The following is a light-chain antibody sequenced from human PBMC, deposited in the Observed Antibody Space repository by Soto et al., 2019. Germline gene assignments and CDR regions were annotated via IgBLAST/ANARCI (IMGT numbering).Light chain of an antibody. CDR3: QHLDT. Sequence: VLTQSPGTVSLSPGERATLSCGASHTVVNDYLAWYQQRPGQAPRLLLYGVSRRATGIPDRFSGSGSGTDFTLTISRLEPEDFAVYYCQHLDTFGQGTRLEIK. V-gene: IGKV3-20*01. J-gene: IGKJ5*01. CDR2: GVS. CDR1: HTVVNDY.